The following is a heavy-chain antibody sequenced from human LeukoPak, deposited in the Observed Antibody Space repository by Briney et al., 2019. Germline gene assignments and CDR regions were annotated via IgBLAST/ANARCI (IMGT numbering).Heavy chain of an antibody. D-gene: IGHD6-13*01. Sequence: GESLRISCEGSGYSFTSYWISWVRQMPGKGLECMGRIDPSDSYTNYSPSFQGQVTISADKSISTAYLQWSSLKASDTAMYYCARLDSSSWYYFDYWGQGTLVTVSS. CDR3: ARLDSSSWYYFDY. CDR1: GYSFTSYW. J-gene: IGHJ4*02. V-gene: IGHV5-10-1*01. CDR2: IDPSDSYT.